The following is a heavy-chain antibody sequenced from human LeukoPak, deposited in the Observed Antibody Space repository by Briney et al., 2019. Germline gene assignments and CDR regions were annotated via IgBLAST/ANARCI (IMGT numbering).Heavy chain of an antibody. V-gene: IGHV2-70*11. J-gene: IGHJ4*02. CDR1: GFSLSTSGMC. CDR2: INWDDDK. CDR3: ARQYSSGWYWNY. D-gene: IGHD6-13*01. Sequence: SGPTLVNPTQTLTLTCTFSGFSLSTSGMCVSRIRQPPGKALQWLARINWDDDKYYSTSLKTRLTISKDTSKNQVVLTMTNMDPVDTATYYCARQYSSGWYWNYWGQGTLVTVSS.